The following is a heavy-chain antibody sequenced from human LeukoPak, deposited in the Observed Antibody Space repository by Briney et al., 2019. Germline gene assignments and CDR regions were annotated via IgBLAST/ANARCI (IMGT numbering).Heavy chain of an antibody. CDR1: NYSISSGYY. V-gene: IGHV4-38-2*02. CDR3: ARTYNRFGVHYMDV. J-gene: IGHJ6*03. D-gene: IGHD3-10*01. Sequence: NPSETLSLTCTVSNYSISSGYYWGWIRQPPGQGRGGFGTIYHSGSTYYNPSLKSRVNISVDKSKNQFALKLTSVAAADTAVYYCARTYNRFGVHYMDVWGKGTTVTISS. CDR2: IYHSGST.